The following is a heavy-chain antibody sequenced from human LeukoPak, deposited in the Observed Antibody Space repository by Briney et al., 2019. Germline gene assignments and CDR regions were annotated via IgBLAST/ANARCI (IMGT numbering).Heavy chain of an antibody. CDR1: GFTLSSYS. CDR3: ARDRGSSGWYLFDY. Sequence: GGSLRLSCAASGFTLSSYSMNWVRQAPGKGLEWVSSISSASSYIYYADSVKGRFTISRDNSKNTLYLQMNSLRAEDTAMYYCARDRGSSGWYLFDYWGQGPLVTVSS. D-gene: IGHD6-19*01. J-gene: IGHJ4*02. CDR2: ISSASSYI. V-gene: IGHV3-21*01.